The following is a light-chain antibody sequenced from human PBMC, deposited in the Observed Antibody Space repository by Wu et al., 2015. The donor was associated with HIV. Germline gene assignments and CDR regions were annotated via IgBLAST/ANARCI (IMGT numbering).Light chain of an antibody. CDR3: QQYGNSPET. Sequence: EIVLTQSPGALSLSPGERATLSCRASQSVSSNFLAWYQQKPGQAPRLLIHGASNRATGIPDRFSGSGSGTDFILTISRLEPEDFAVYYCQQYGNSPETFGQGTKVEI. CDR1: QSVSSNF. V-gene: IGKV3-20*01. CDR2: GAS. J-gene: IGKJ1*01.